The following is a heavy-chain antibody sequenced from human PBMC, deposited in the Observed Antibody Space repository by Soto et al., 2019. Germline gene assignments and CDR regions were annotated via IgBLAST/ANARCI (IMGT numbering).Heavy chain of an antibody. D-gene: IGHD3-22*01. CDR2: INPNSGNT. Sequence: ASVKVSCKASGYTFTGYYMHWVRQAPGQGLEWMGWINPNSGNTGYAQRFQGRVTMTRNTSISTAYMELSSLRSEDTAVYYCAKDMYYYDSSGYYSNDAFDIWGQGTMVTVSS. CDR1: GYTFTGYY. CDR3: AKDMYYYDSSGYYSNDAFDI. V-gene: IGHV1-8*02. J-gene: IGHJ3*02.